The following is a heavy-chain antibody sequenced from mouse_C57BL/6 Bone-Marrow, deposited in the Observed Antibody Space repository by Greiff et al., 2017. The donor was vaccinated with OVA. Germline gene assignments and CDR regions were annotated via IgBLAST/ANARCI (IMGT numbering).Heavy chain of an antibody. D-gene: IGHD2-4*01. J-gene: IGHJ4*01. V-gene: IGHV1-72*01. CDR1: GYTFTSYW. Sequence: QVQLQQPGAELVKPGASVKLSCKASGYTFTSYWMHWVKQRPGRGLEWIGRIDPNSGGTTYNEKFKSKATLTVDKPSSTAHMQLSSLTSEYSAVDDCARDDYDGYYYAMDYWGQGTSVTVSS. CDR2: IDPNSGGT. CDR3: ARDDYDGYYYAMDY.